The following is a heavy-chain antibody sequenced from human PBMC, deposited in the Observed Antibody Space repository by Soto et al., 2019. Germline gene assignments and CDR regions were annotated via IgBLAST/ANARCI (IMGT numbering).Heavy chain of an antibody. Sequence: QVQLQQWGAGLLKPSETLSLTCDVHGESISGYYWSWLRQTPGKGLEWIGEINHSGNTNSNPSLRSRVTMSVDPSTSQFSLELSSVTAADTAVYYCARNPRLGCVGDCYSYFDLWGRGTLVTVSS. J-gene: IGHJ2*01. CDR1: GESISGYY. CDR2: INHSGNT. CDR3: ARNPRLGCVGDCYSYFDL. D-gene: IGHD2-21*02. V-gene: IGHV4-34*01.